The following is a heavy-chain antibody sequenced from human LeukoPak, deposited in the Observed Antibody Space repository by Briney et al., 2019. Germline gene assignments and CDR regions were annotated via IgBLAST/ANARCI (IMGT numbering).Heavy chain of an antibody. D-gene: IGHD5-18*01. CDR1: GGSISSGGYY. Sequence: PSETLSLTCTVSGGSISSGGYYWSWIRQHPGKGLEWIGYIYYSGSTYYNPSLKSRVTISVDTSKIQFSLKLSSVTAADTAVYYCARSAYTYSSYFDYWGQGTLVTVSS. V-gene: IGHV4-31*03. CDR2: IYYSGST. CDR3: ARSAYTYSSYFDY. J-gene: IGHJ4*02.